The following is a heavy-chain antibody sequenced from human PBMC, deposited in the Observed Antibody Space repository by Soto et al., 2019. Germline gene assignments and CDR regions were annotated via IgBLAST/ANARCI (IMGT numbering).Heavy chain of an antibody. Sequence: QVQLVESGGGVVQPGRSLGLSCAASGFTFSNYVMHWVRQAPGKGLEWVALVSFDGRNKFYADSVKGRFTISRDNSNNTLYLQMNSLRAEDTAVYYCARDLFGPTYPIVSRMGSNNDYWGQGTLVTVSS. CDR2: VSFDGRNK. CDR1: GFTFSNYV. CDR3: ARDLFGPTYPIVSRMGSNNDY. D-gene: IGHD3-10*01. V-gene: IGHV3-30*04. J-gene: IGHJ4*02.